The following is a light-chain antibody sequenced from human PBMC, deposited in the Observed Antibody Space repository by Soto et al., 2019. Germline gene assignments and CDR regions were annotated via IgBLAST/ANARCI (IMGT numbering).Light chain of an antibody. V-gene: IGKV3-20*01. Sequence: EIVLTQSPGTLSLSPGERATLSCRASQSVITNLAWYQKKSGQTPRLLIYGASIRTPGIPDRFSGSGSGTDFNLTTIRLEPEDVAMYYCQQYAASLYTFAQGTKLDIK. CDR2: GAS. CDR1: QSVITN. J-gene: IGKJ2*01. CDR3: QQYAASLYT.